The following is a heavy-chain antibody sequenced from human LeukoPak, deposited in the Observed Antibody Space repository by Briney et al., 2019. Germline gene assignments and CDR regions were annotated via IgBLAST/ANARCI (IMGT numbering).Heavy chain of an antibody. CDR2: IYWNDDK. V-gene: IGHV2-5*01. Sequence: SGPTLVKPTQTLTLTCTFSGFSLSTSGVGVGWIRQPPGKALEWLALIYWNDDKRYSPSLKSRLTITKDTSKNQVVLTMTNMDPVDTATYYCARVSSYDFWSGYTPPLDYWGQGTLVTVSS. D-gene: IGHD3-3*01. CDR3: ARVSSYDFWSGYTPPLDY. J-gene: IGHJ4*02. CDR1: GFSLSTSGVG.